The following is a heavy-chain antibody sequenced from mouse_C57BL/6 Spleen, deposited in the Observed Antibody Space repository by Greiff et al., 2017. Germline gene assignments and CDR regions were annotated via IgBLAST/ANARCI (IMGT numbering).Heavy chain of an antibody. CDR1: GYAFSSYW. Sequence: QVQLQQSGAELVKPGASVKISCKASGYAFSSYWMNWVKQRPGKGLEWIGQIYPGDGDTNYNEKFKGKATLTADKSSSTAYMQLSSLTSEDSAVYFCAVYYDYADYYAMDYWGQGTSVTVSS. V-gene: IGHV1-80*01. CDR3: AVYYDYADYYAMDY. CDR2: IYPGDGDT. D-gene: IGHD2-4*01. J-gene: IGHJ4*01.